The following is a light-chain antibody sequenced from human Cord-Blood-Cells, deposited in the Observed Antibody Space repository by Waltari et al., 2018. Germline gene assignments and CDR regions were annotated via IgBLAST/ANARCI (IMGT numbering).Light chain of an antibody. V-gene: IGKV1-39*01. CDR1: QSIRSY. Sequence: DIQMTQSPSSLSASVGDRVTITCRASQSIRSYLNWYQQKPGKAPKLLIYAASSLQSGGPSRFSGSGSGTDCTLTISSRQPEEVATYDCQQSYSTPYSFGQGTKLEIK. CDR2: AAS. J-gene: IGKJ2*03. CDR3: QQSYSTPYS.